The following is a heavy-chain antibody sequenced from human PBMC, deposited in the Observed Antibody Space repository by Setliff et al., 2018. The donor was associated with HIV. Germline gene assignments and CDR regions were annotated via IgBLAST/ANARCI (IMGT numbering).Heavy chain of an antibody. CDR1: GGSFSGYY. Sequence: PSETLSLTCAVYGGSFSGYYWSWIRQPPGEGLEWIGEVNHSGSTNYNPSLRSRVTISVDMSKNQFSLKLSSVTAADTAVYYCARARATETTFHYFDYYMDVWGKGTTVTVSS. D-gene: IGHD4-4*01. CDR3: ARARATETTFHYFDYYMDV. CDR2: VNHSGST. J-gene: IGHJ6*03. V-gene: IGHV4-34*01.